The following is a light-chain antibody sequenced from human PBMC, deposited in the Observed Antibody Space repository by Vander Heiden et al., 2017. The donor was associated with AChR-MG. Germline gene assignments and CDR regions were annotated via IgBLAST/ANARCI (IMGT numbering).Light chain of an antibody. Sequence: QSVLTQPPSVSGAPGQRVTISCTGSCSNIGAGYDVHWYQQLPGTAPNLLIYGNSNRPAGVPDRFSGSKSGTSASLAITGLQAEDEADYYCQSYDSSLSGCVVFGGGTKLTVL. CDR1: CSNIGAGYD. CDR3: QSYDSSLSGCVV. J-gene: IGLJ2*01. V-gene: IGLV1-40*01. CDR2: GNS.